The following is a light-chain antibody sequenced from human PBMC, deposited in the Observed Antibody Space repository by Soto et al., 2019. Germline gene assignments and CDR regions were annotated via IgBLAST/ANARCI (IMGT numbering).Light chain of an antibody. CDR2: AAS. Sequence: DIQLNQSTSLLSASIGDRVTITCRASHDISTFLAWYQQKPGKAPKLLIYAASTLQSGVPSRFSGSGSGTEFTLTISSLQSEDFAVYHCQQYNNWPPFTFGPVTKVDI. CDR3: QQYNNWPPFT. J-gene: IGKJ3*01. CDR1: HDISTF. V-gene: IGKV1-9*01.